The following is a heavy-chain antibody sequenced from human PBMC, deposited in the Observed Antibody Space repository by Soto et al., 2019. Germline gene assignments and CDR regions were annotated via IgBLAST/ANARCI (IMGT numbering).Heavy chain of an antibody. V-gene: IGHV3-30-3*01. J-gene: IGHJ2*01. CDR2: ISYDGSNK. Sequence: QVQLVESGGGVVQPGRSLRLSCAASGFTFSSYAMHWVRQAPGKGLEWVAVISYDGSNKYYADSVKGRFTISRDNSKNTLYLQINSLRAEVTAVYYCARPLWRDDYTWGYFDLSGPGTLVTVSS. D-gene: IGHD4-4*01. CDR3: ARPLWRDDYTWGYFDL. CDR1: GFTFSSYA.